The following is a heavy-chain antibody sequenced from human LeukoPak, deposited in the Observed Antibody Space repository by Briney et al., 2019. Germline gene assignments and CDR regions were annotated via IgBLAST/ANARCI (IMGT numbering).Heavy chain of an antibody. D-gene: IGHD4-17*01. V-gene: IGHV3-30*02. Sequence: GGSLRLSCAASGFTFSSYGMHWVRQAPGKGLEWVAFIRYDGSNKYYADSVRGRFTISRDNSKNTLYLQMNSLRAEDTAVYYCAKPGGYGDYDYFDYWGQGTLVTVSS. CDR2: IRYDGSNK. J-gene: IGHJ4*02. CDR1: GFTFSSYG. CDR3: AKPGGYGDYDYFDY.